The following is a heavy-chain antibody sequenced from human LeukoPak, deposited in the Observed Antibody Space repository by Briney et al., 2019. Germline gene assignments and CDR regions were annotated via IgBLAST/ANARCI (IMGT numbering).Heavy chain of an antibody. CDR1: GGSFSGYY. D-gene: IGHD3-22*01. CDR2: INLSGST. J-gene: IGHJ4*02. CDR3: ARSGIRIYYYDSSYRLDY. V-gene: IGHV4-34*01. Sequence: SETLSLTCAVYGGSFSGYYWSWIRQPPGKGLEWIGEINLSGSTNYNPSLKSRVTISVDTSKNQFSLKLSSVTAADTAVYYCARSGIRIYYYDSSYRLDYWGQGTLVTFSS.